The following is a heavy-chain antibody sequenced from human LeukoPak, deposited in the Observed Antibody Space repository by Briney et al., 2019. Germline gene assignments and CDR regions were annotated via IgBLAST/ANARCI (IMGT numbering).Heavy chain of an antibody. J-gene: IGHJ4*02. CDR1: GFTFSTYA. Sequence: GGSLRLSCAASGFTFSTYAMSWVRQAPGKGLEWVSTISGSGGRTYYADSVKGRFTISRDNSKNTLYLQMNSLRAEDTAVYYCAKRGAVPGPYYFAYWGQGTLVTVSS. D-gene: IGHD6-19*01. CDR2: ISGSGGRT. CDR3: AKRGAVPGPYYFAY. V-gene: IGHV3-23*01.